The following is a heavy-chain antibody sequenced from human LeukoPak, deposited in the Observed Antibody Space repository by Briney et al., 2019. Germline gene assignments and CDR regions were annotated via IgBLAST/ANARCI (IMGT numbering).Heavy chain of an antibody. CDR2: INHSGST. Sequence: SETLSLTCAVYGGSFSGYYWSWIRQPPGKGLEWIGEINHSGSTNYNPSLKSRVTISVDTSKNQFSLKLSSVTAADTAVYYCARDNSGSYNYYYYGMDVWGQGTTVTVSS. CDR1: GGSFSGYY. D-gene: IGHD1-26*01. J-gene: IGHJ6*02. V-gene: IGHV4-34*01. CDR3: ARDNSGSYNYYYYGMDV.